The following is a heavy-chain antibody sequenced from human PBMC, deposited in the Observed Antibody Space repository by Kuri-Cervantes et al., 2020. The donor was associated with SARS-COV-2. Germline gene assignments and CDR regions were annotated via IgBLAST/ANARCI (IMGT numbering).Heavy chain of an antibody. CDR3: ASVSTMGVSLD. D-gene: IGHD5-24*01. CDR1: RFTFNKYD. J-gene: IGHJ4*02. Sequence: GGFLRLSCAASRFTFNKYDLIWVRQAPGKGLEWVSSISTSGGDTNYADSLKGRFTISRDNSKNTLYLQMNSLRVEDTAVYYCASVSTMGVSLDWGQGTLVTVSS. CDR2: ISTSGGDT. V-gene: IGHV3-23*01.